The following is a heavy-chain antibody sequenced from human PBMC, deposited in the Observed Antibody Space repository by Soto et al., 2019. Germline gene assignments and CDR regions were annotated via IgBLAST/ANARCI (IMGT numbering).Heavy chain of an antibody. Sequence: SSETLSLTCTVSGGSISSSSYYWGWIRQPPGKGLEWIGSIYYSGSTYYNPSLKSRVTISVDTSKNQFSLKLSSVTAADTAVYYCARHDGFSSGWIFDYWGHGTLVTVSS. D-gene: IGHD6-19*01. CDR3: ARHDGFSSGWIFDY. CDR1: GGSISSSSYY. J-gene: IGHJ4*01. V-gene: IGHV4-39*01. CDR2: IYYSGST.